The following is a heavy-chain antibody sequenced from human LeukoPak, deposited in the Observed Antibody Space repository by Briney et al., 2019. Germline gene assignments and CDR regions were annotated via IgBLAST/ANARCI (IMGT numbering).Heavy chain of an antibody. CDR3: ARGVGGYSYGPFDY. CDR2: VIPIFGTT. V-gene: IGHV1-69*05. Sequence: SVKVSCKASGGSLTSYAISWVRQAPGQGLEWMGGVIPIFGTTNYAQKFQGRVTITTDESTSTAYMELSSLTSEDLALYYCARGVGGYSYGPFDYWGQGTLVTVSS. D-gene: IGHD5-18*01. CDR1: GGSLTSYA. J-gene: IGHJ4*02.